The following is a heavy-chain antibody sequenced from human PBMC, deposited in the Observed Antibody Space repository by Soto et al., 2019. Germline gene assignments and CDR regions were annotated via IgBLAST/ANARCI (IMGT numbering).Heavy chain of an antibody. CDR3: VRDSGWPILNFDS. V-gene: IGHV3-30*03. Sequence: GGSLRLSCTASGFDFRSYGIHWVRQAPGRGLEWVAAASYDGSETYYADSAKGRFTVSKEISKNTAFLQMNALRHEDTAVYFCVRDSGWPILNFDSCGQGTLVTVSS. J-gene: IGHJ4*02. CDR2: ASYDGSET. D-gene: IGHD3-10*01. CDR1: GFDFRSYG.